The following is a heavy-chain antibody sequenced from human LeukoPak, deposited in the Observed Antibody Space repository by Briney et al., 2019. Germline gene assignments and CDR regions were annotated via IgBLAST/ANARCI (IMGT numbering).Heavy chain of an antibody. J-gene: IGHJ4*02. CDR1: GGTFSSYA. CDR2: IIPIFGTA. D-gene: IGHD2-8*01. CDR3: ARPMVGLILYLGY. V-gene: IGHV1-69*13. Sequence: GASVKVSCKASGGTFSSYAISWVRQAPGQGLEWMGGIIPIFGTANYAQKFQGRVTITADESTSTAYMELSSLRSEDTAVYYCARPMVGLILYLGYWGQGTLVTVSS.